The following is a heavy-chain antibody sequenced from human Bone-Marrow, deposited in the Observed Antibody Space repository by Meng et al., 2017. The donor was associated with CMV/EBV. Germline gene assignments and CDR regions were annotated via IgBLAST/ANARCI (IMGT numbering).Heavy chain of an antibody. CDR1: GGSISSYY. D-gene: IGHD3-16*01. J-gene: IGHJ5*02. Sequence: GSLRLSCTVSGGSISSYYWGWIRQPPGKGLEWIGSIHYSGSTYSNPSLKSRVTTSVDTSKNQFSLKLSSVTAADTAVYYCARESNAWGWFDPWGQGTLVTVSS. CDR2: IHYSGST. CDR3: ARESNAWGWFDP. V-gene: IGHV4-39*07.